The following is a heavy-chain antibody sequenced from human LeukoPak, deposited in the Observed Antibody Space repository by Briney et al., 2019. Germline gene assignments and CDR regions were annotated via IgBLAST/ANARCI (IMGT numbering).Heavy chain of an antibody. CDR3: ARGQPPNIVVVPAARYYFDY. J-gene: IGHJ4*02. CDR2: INHSGST. CDR1: GGSFSGYY. Sequence: ETLSLTCAVYGGSFSGYYWSWIRQPPGKGLEWIGEINHSGSTNYNPSLKSRVTISVDTSKNQFSLKLSSVTAADTAVYYCARGQPPNIVVVPAARYYFDYWGQGTLVTVSS. D-gene: IGHD2-2*01. V-gene: IGHV4-34*01.